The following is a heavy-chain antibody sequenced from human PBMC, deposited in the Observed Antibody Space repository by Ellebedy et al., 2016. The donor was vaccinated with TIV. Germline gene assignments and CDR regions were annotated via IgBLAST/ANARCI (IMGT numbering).Heavy chain of an antibody. CDR3: AKDRFSSSSSYYYYYYMDV. V-gene: IGHV3-21*01. Sequence: GGSLRLSXAASGFTFSSYSMNWVRQAPGKGLEWVSSISSSSSYIYYADSVKGRFTISRDNAKNSLYLQMNSLRAEDTAVYYCAKDRFSSSSSYYYYYYMDVWGKGTTVTVSS. J-gene: IGHJ6*03. CDR1: GFTFSSYS. D-gene: IGHD6-6*01. CDR2: ISSSSSYI.